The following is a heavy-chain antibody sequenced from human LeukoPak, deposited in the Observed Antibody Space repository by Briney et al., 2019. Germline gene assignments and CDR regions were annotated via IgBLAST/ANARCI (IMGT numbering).Heavy chain of an antibody. J-gene: IGHJ4*02. V-gene: IGHV5-51*01. Sequence: HGESLKISCKGSEYSFTSYWIGWVRQMPGKGLEWMGIIYPGDSDTRYSPSFQGQVTISADKSISTAYLQWSSLKASDTAMYYCARRGYVSNPEFDYWGQGTLVTVSS. CDR3: ARRGYVSNPEFDY. CDR1: EYSFTSYW. D-gene: IGHD4/OR15-4a*01. CDR2: IYPGDSDT.